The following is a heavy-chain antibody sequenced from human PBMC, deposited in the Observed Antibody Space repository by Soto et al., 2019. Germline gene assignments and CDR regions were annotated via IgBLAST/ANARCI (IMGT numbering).Heavy chain of an antibody. CDR2: IYYSGNT. V-gene: IGHV4-39*01. CDR3: ARLGGYYEALDS. CDR1: SASPSSSTYY. Sequence: SETLSLTCSVSSASPSSSTYYWSWLRQPPGRGPEWIGSIYYSGNTYYKPSLKSRDSISIVTSRNQFSLKLTSVTAADTALYYCARLGGYYEALDSWGQGTLVTVSS. J-gene: IGHJ4*02. D-gene: IGHD3-22*01.